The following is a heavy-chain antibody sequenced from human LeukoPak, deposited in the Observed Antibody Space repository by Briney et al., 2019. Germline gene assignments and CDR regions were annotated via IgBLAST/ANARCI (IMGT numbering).Heavy chain of an antibody. V-gene: IGHV3-30*04. CDR3: AKCDKMVRGVIRAYYFDY. CDR1: GFTFSSYA. CDR2: ISYDGSNN. J-gene: IGHJ4*02. D-gene: IGHD3-10*01. Sequence: GRSLRLSCAASGFTFSSYAMHWVRQAPGKGLEWVAVISYDGSNNYYADSVKGRFTISRDNSKNTLYLQMNSLRAEDTAVYYCAKCDKMVRGVIRAYYFDYWGQGTLVTVSS.